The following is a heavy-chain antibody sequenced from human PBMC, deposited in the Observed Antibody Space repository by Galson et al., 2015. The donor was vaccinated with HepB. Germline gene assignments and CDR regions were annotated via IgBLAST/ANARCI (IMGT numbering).Heavy chain of an antibody. CDR1: GFTFDDYA. CDR3: AKDFLIAAAGNSFFDY. V-gene: IGHV3-9*01. D-gene: IGHD6-13*01. Sequence: SLRLSCAASGFTFDDYAMHWVRQAPGKGLEWVSGISWNSGSIGYADSVKGRFTISRDNAKNSLYLQMNSLRAEDTALYYCAKDFLIAAAGNSFFDYWGQGTLVTVSS. CDR2: ISWNSGSI. J-gene: IGHJ4*02.